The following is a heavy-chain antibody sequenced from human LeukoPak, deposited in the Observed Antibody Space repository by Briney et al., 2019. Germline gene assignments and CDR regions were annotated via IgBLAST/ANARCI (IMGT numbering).Heavy chain of an antibody. Sequence: GGSLRLSCAASGFTFDDYTIHWVRQAPGKGLEWVSLISWDGANSYYADSVKGRFTVSRDNSRGSIYLQMNTLTIDDSALYYCARGFSRGVAGALVVWGKGTTVTVSS. CDR2: ISWDGANS. D-gene: IGHD3-10*01. CDR1: GFTFDDYT. V-gene: IGHV3-43*01. CDR3: ARGFSRGVAGALVV. J-gene: IGHJ6*04.